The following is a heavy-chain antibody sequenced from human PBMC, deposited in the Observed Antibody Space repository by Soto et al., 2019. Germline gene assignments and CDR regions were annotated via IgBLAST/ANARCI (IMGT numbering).Heavy chain of an antibody. CDR1: GFTFSTYA. D-gene: IGHD6-19*01. Sequence: GGSLRLSCAASGFTFSTYAMGWVRQAPGKGLEWVSVMSNSGGNKYYADSVKGRFTISRDNSKNTLYLQMSSLRAEDTAVYYCAKDAARTSGWYYFDYWGQGTLVTVSS. J-gene: IGHJ4*02. CDR2: MSNSGGNK. CDR3: AKDAARTSGWYYFDY. V-gene: IGHV3-23*01.